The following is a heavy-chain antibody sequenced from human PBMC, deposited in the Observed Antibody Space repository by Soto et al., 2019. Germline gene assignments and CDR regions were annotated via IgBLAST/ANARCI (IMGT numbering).Heavy chain of an antibody. Sequence: QVQLVQSGAEVKKPGSSVKVSCKASGGTFRSYAIILVRQATGQGLAWMGWIIPIFGTANYAQKFQGRDTITADESTSTAYMEGSSLRFEDPAVYYCARVVGGSDWGGMAVWGQGTTVTVSS. J-gene: IGHJ6*02. CDR1: GGTFRSYA. V-gene: IGHV1-69*12. D-gene: IGHD5-12*01. CDR2: IIPIFGTA. CDR3: ARVVGGSDWGGMAV.